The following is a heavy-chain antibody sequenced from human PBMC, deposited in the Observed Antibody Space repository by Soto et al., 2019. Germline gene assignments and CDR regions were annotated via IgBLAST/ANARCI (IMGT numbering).Heavy chain of an antibody. V-gene: IGHV3-21*01. CDR3: ARESEDLTSDFDY. CDR1: GFTFTRYS. CDR2: ISSTTNSI. J-gene: IGHJ4*02. Sequence: GGSLRLSYAASGFTFTRYSMNWVRQAPGKGLEWVSSISSTTNSIYYGNSMKGRFTISRDNAKKSLYLEMNRLRADDTAVYYCARESEDLTSDFDYWGQGTLVTVSS.